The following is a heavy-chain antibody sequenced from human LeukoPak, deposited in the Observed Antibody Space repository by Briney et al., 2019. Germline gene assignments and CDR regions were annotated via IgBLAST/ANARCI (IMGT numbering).Heavy chain of an antibody. CDR1: GGSISIYY. D-gene: IGHD3-3*01. J-gene: IGHJ6*02. CDR3: ARTYYDFWSGYHINPIYYYGMDV. V-gene: IGHV4-59*01. Sequence: SETLSLTCTVSGGSISIYYRSWIRQPPGKGLEWIGYIYYSGSTNYNPSLKSRVTISVDTSKNQFSLKLSSVTAADTAVYYCARTYYDFWSGYHINPIYYYGMDVWGQGTTVTVSS. CDR2: IYYSGST.